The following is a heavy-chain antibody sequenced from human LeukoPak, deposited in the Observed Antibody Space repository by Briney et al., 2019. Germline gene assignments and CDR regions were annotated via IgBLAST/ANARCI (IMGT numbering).Heavy chain of an antibody. CDR1: GFTFSAYS. V-gene: IGHV3-30*04. Sequence: GRSLRLSCAASGFTFSAYSLHWLRQAPGKGLEWVADLSYDGSNQYYADSVKGRFTISRDTSKNVLYLQMNRLGAEDTAVYYCAREYGIAAVGGLDVWGKGITVTVSS. CDR3: AREYGIAAVGGLDV. D-gene: IGHD6-25*01. J-gene: IGHJ6*04. CDR2: LSYDGSNQ.